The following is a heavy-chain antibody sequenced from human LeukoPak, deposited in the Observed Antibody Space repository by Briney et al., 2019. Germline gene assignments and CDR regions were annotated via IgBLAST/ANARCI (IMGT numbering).Heavy chain of an antibody. D-gene: IGHD6-13*01. CDR2: ISYDGSEK. CDR1: GFTFSSYG. Sequence: PGGSLRLSCAASGFTFSSYGMHWVRQAPGKGLEWVAVISYDGSEKYYVDSVKGRFTISRDNSKNTLYLQMNSLRAEDTAVYYCAKDRFIASPLGYYYYYGMDVWGQGTTVTVSS. J-gene: IGHJ6*02. V-gene: IGHV3-30*18. CDR3: AKDRFIASPLGYYYYYGMDV.